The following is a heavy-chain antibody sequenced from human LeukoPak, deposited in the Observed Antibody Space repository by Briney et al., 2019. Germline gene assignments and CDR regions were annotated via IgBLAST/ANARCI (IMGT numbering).Heavy chain of an antibody. CDR3: ARVGESNYDFWSGYYYNWFDP. CDR2: IIPILGIA. Sequence: ASVKVSCKASGGTFSSYTISWVRQAPGQGLEWMGRIIPILGIANYAQKFQGRVTITAGKSTSTAYMELRSLRSEDTAVYYCARVGESNYDFWSGYYYNWFDPWGQGTLVTVSS. J-gene: IGHJ5*02. V-gene: IGHV1-69*02. D-gene: IGHD3-3*01. CDR1: GGTFSSYT.